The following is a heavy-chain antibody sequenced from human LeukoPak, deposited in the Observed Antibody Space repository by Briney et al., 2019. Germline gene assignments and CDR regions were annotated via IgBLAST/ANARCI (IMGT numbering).Heavy chain of an antibody. J-gene: IGHJ4*02. CDR2: IYYSGST. CDR1: GGSISSSSYY. Sequence: SETLSLTCTASGGSISSSSYYWGWIRRPPGKGLEWIGSIYYSGSTYYNPSLKSRVTISVDTSKNQFSLKLSSVTAADTAVYYCARASGYCSGGSCYQGLYYFDYWGQGTLVTVSS. V-gene: IGHV4-39*07. CDR3: ARASGYCSGGSCYQGLYYFDY. D-gene: IGHD2-15*01.